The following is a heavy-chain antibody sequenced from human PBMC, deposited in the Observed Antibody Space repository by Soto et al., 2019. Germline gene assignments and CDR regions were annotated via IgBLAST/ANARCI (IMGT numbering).Heavy chain of an antibody. CDR1: GGTFSSYA. CDR3: ARNLDCSSTSCYDTRPLYYGMDV. V-gene: IGHV1-69*06. J-gene: IGHJ6*02. Sequence: SVNASCKASGGTFSSYAISSVRQAPGQGLEWMGGIIPIFGTANYAQKFQGRVTITADKSTSTAYMELSSLRSEDTAVYYCARNLDCSSTSCYDTRPLYYGMDVWGQGTTVTSP. D-gene: IGHD2-2*01. CDR2: IIPIFGTA.